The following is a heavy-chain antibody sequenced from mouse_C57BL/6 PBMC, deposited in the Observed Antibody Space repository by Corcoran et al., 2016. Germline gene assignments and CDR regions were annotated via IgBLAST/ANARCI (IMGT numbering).Heavy chain of an antibody. Sequence: QVQLQQSGPELVKPGASVKISCKASGYTFTDYYINWVKQGPGQVLEWIGWIFPGSGSTYYNEKFKGKATLTVDKSSNKAYRLLSSLTSAASAVYFCARGRIDYGAMDYWGQGTAVTVAS. CDR1: GYTFTDYY. D-gene: IGHD1-1*01. V-gene: IGHV1-75*01. CDR3: ARGRIDYGAMDY. CDR2: IFPGSGST. J-gene: IGHJ4*01.